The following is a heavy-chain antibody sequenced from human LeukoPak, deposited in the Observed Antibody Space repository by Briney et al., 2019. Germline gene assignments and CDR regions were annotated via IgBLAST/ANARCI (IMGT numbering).Heavy chain of an antibody. CDR3: ARVNYSRSYDYWYFDL. D-gene: IGHD6-13*01. CDR1: GFTFSSYS. CDR2: ISISGSYI. J-gene: IGHJ2*01. Sequence: GGSLRLSCAASGFTFSSYSMNWVRQAPGMGLEWVSSISISGSYIYYADSVKGRFTISRDNPKNSLFLQMNSLRAEDTAVYYCARVNYSRSYDYWYFDLWGRGTLVTVSS. V-gene: IGHV3-21*01.